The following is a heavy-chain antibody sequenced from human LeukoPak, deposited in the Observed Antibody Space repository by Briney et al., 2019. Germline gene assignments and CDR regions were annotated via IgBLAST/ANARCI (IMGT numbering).Heavy chain of an antibody. D-gene: IGHD3-10*01. J-gene: IGHJ4*02. CDR2: MNPNSGNT. V-gene: IGHV1-8*01. CDR1: GYSFTTYD. CDR3: ARGKGGNFGELLNY. Sequence: ASVKVSCKASGYSFTTYDINWVRQATGQGLERMGWMNPNSGNTAYAQKFQGRVTMTSDTSISTAYMELSSLRSDDTAVYYCARGKGGNFGELLNYWGQGTLVTVSS.